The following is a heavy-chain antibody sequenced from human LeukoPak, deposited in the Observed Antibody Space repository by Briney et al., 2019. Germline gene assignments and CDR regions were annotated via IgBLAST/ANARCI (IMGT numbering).Heavy chain of an antibody. CDR2: IYDSGST. CDR3: ARHYGP. J-gene: IGHJ5*02. D-gene: IGHD3-10*01. Sequence: SGTLSLTCTVSGGSITNENWWSWIRQPPGKGLEWIGSIYDSGSTYYNPSLKSRVTISVDTSKNQFSLKLNSVTAADTAVYYCARHYGPWGQGALVTVSS. CDR1: GGSITNENW. V-gene: IGHV4-39*01.